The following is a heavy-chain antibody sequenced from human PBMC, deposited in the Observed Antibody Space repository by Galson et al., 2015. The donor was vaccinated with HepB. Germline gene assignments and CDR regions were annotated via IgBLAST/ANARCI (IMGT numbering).Heavy chain of an antibody. CDR3: ARDLGGVDGDGLDV. Sequence: SLRLSCAASGFTFSFYTMHWVRQAPGRGLEWVSSITGNSESTHYADSVKGRFTISRDNSKNTLYLQMNSLRDDDTAVYYCARDLGGVDGDGLDVWGQGSAVTVSS. D-gene: IGHD5-24*01. J-gene: IGHJ6*02. V-gene: IGHV3-21*01. CDR2: ITGNSEST. CDR1: GFTFSFYT.